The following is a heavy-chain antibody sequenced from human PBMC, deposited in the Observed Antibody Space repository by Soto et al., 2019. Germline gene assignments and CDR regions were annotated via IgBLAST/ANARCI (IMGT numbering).Heavy chain of an antibody. CDR3: ATGLREAGVNSPNLEP. CDR2: VDPENGET. V-gene: IGHV1-24*01. J-gene: IGHJ5*02. Sequence: ASVNVSCKGSGYTHTDLCIHWVRQAPGKGLECMGWVDPENGETNYAQKVQGRVTMTVDTSTDISYMALSSLRSDDTAVYYCATGLREAGVNSPNLEPWGQGTVVDVSS. CDR1: GYTHTDLC. D-gene: IGHD2-8*01.